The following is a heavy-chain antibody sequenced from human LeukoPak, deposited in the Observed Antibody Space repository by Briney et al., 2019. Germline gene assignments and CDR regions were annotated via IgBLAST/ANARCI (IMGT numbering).Heavy chain of an antibody. Sequence: GGSLRLSCAASGFTFNSYGMNWFRQAPGRGLEWISYINSVGGTTFYADSVKGRFTISRDNANNTLYLQMNSLRAEDAATYCCARSHMYGDYGEDIWGHGTVVAVSS. CDR3: ARSHMYGDYGEDI. CDR2: INSVGGTT. CDR1: GFTFNSYG. V-gene: IGHV3-48*04. D-gene: IGHD4-17*01. J-gene: IGHJ3*02.